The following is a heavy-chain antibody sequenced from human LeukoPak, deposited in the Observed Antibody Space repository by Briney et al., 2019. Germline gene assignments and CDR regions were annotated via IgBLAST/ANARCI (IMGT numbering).Heavy chain of an antibody. CDR2: ISSSSSSV. CDR3: ARSGYGSRWYFFDH. V-gene: IGHV3-48*02. Sequence: GGSLRLSCAASGFIFSTYSINWVRQAPGKGLEWVSHISSSSSSVYYADSVKGRFSISRDNAKNSLYLQMNSLRDEDTAVYYCARSGYGSRWYFFDHWGQGTLVTVSS. D-gene: IGHD6-13*01. J-gene: IGHJ4*02. CDR1: GFIFSTYS.